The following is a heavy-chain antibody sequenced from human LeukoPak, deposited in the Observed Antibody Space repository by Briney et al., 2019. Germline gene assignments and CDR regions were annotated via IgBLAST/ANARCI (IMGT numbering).Heavy chain of an antibody. J-gene: IGHJ4*02. CDR3: CLEFGGQFDF. Sequence: GGSLRLSCATSGFTFGDYAMHWVRQPPGKGLEWLGVISYVGSNRHYADSIKGRFTISRDNSKNTLYLEMTSLSAEDTATYRGCLEFGGQFDFWGQGTLVTVSS. CDR1: GFTFGDYA. D-gene: IGHD3-10*01. V-gene: IGHV3-30-3*01. CDR2: ISYVGSNR.